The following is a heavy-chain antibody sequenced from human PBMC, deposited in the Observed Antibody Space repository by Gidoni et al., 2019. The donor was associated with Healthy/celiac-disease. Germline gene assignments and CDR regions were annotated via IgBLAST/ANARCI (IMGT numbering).Heavy chain of an antibody. Sequence: QLQLQESGPGLVKPSETLSLTCTVSGGSISSSSYYWGWIRQPPGKGLEWIGSIYYSGSTYYNPSLKSRVTISVDTSKNQFSLKLSSVTAADTAVYYCASFSHCSSTSCYTGNCDYWGQGTLVTVSS. D-gene: IGHD2-2*02. CDR3: ASFSHCSSTSCYTGNCDY. J-gene: IGHJ4*02. CDR2: IYYSGST. V-gene: IGHV4-39*01. CDR1: GGSISSSSYY.